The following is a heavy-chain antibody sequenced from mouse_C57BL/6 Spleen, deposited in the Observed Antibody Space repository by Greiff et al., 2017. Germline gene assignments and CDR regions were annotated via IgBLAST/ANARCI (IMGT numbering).Heavy chain of an antibody. D-gene: IGHD1-1*01. J-gene: IGHJ4*01. CDR2: IYPSDSET. Sequence: QVQLQQPGAELVRPGSSVKLSCKASGYTFTSYWMDWVKQRPGQGLEWIGNIYPSDSETHYNQKFKDKATLTVDKSSSTGYMQLSSLTSEDSAVYYCAIITTVVAGKNAMDYWGQGTSVTVSS. CDR1: GYTFTSYW. CDR3: AIITTVVAGKNAMDY. V-gene: IGHV1-61*01.